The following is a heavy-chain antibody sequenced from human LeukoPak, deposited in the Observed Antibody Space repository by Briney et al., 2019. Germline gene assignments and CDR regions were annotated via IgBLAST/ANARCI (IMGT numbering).Heavy chain of an antibody. Sequence: GGSLRLSCAASGFTFSSYSMNWVRQAPGKGLEWVSSISSSSSHIYYADSVKGRFTISRDNAKNSLYLQMNSLRAEDTAVYYCARDFGTYYYDSSGYSWGQGTLVTVSS. J-gene: IGHJ4*02. CDR3: ARDFGTYYYDSSGYS. V-gene: IGHV3-21*01. D-gene: IGHD3-22*01. CDR1: GFTFSSYS. CDR2: ISSSSSHI.